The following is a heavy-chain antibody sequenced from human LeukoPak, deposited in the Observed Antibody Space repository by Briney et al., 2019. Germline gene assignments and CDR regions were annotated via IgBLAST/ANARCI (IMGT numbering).Heavy chain of an antibody. CDR3: AKDSSGSYARFDS. CDR1: GFIFSSYA. Sequence: GKSLRLSCAASGFIFSSYAMHWVRQAPGKGLEYVAFISYDGSRNYYVDSVKGRFTISRDNSKNTLYLQMNSLRLEDTAIYYCAKDSSGSYARFDSWGQGTLVTVSS. V-gene: IGHV3-30*18. J-gene: IGHJ4*02. D-gene: IGHD6-19*01. CDR2: ISYDGSRN.